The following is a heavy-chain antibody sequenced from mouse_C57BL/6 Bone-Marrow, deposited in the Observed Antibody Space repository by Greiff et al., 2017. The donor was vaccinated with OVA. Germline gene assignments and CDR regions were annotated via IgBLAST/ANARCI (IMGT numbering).Heavy chain of an antibody. D-gene: IGHD2-5*01. CDR2: INSAGSAI. V-gene: IGHV11-2*01. CDR1: GFTFSGFW. Sequence: EVKLMETGGGLVQPGGSRGLSCEGSGFTFSGFWMRWVRQTPGKTLAWIGDINSAGSAIISAPSLKDRFTIFRDNDKSTLYLQLSNVRSEDTATYFLMRYSNYWYFDVWGTGTTVTVSS. J-gene: IGHJ1*03. CDR3: MRYSNYWYFDV.